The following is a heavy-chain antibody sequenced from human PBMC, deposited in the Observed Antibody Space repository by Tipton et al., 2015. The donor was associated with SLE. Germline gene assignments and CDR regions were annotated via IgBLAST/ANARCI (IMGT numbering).Heavy chain of an antibody. Sequence: GLVKPSETLSLTCTVSGDSITRHYWTWVRQPPGRGLEWIGCVYASGRTNYNPSLKSRAIISLDTSKNQFSLKLSSVTAADTAIYYCAKLFGSAYWYYMDVWGKGTTVTVS. CDR1: GDSITRHY. V-gene: IGHV4-59*08. CDR3: AKLFGSAYWYYMDV. D-gene: IGHD6-25*01. CDR2: VYASGRT. J-gene: IGHJ6*03.